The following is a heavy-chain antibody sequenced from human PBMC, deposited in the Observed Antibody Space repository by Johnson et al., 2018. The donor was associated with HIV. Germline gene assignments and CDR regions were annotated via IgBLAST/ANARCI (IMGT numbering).Heavy chain of an antibody. CDR1: GFTFSNAW. CDR3: ARGVYSVAGTGDAFDI. Sequence: VQLVESGGGLVKPGGSLRLSCAASGFTFSNAWMSWVRQAPGKGLEWVGRIKSKTDGGTTDYAAPVKGRFTISRDDSKNTLYLQMNSLKTEDTAVYYCARGVYSVAGTGDAFDIWGQGTIVTVSS. V-gene: IGHV3-15*01. J-gene: IGHJ3*02. CDR2: IKSKTDGGTT. D-gene: IGHD6-19*01.